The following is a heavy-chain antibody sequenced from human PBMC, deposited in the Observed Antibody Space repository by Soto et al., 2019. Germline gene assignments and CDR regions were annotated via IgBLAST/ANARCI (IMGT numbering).Heavy chain of an antibody. J-gene: IGHJ6*02. D-gene: IGHD6-19*01. CDR1: GGSVSSGSYY. V-gene: IGHV4-61*01. CDR3: AKTGWNYYYYGMDV. Sequence: LSETLSLTCTVSGGSVSSGSYYWSWIRQPPGKGLEWIGYIYYSGSTNYNPSLKSRVTISVDTSKNQFSLKLSSVTAADTAVYYCAKTGWNYYYYGMDVWGQGTTVTVSS. CDR2: IYYSGST.